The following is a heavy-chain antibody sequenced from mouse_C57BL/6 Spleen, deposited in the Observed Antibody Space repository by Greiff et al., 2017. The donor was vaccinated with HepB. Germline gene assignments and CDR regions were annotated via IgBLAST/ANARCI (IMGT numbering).Heavy chain of an antibody. CDR3: ARIYYDYDGGFAY. CDR2: IDPSDSYT. V-gene: IGHV1-69*01. Sequence: QVQLQHPGAELVMPGASVKLSCKASGYTFTSYWMHWVKQRPGQGLEWIGEIDPSDSYTNYNQKFKGKSTLTVDKSSSTAYMQLSSLTSEDSAVYYCARIYYDYDGGFAYWGQGTLVTVSA. J-gene: IGHJ3*01. D-gene: IGHD2-4*01. CDR1: GYTFTSYW.